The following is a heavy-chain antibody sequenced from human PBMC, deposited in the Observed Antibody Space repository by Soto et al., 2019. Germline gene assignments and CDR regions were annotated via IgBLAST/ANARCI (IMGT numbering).Heavy chain of an antibody. V-gene: IGHV1-2*02. D-gene: IGHD4-17*01. Sequence: GASVKVSCKASGYTFTGYYMHWVRQAPGQGLEWMGWINPNSGGPNYAQKFQGRVTMTRDTSISTAYMELSRLRSDDTAVYYCARALYGDYVPPFDYWGQGTLVTVSS. CDR1: GYTFTGYY. CDR3: ARALYGDYVPPFDY. CDR2: INPNSGGP. J-gene: IGHJ4*02.